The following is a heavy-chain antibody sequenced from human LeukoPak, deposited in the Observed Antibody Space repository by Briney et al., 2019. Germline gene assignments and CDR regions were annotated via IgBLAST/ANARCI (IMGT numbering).Heavy chain of an antibody. D-gene: IGHD2-2*01. CDR1: GGSISSSSYY. CDR2: IYYSGST. V-gene: IGHV4-39*01. J-gene: IGHJ3*02. Sequence: SETLSLTCTVSGGSISSSSYYWGWIRQPPGKGLEWIGSIYYSGSTYFNPSLKSRVTISVDTSKNQFSLKLSSVTAADTAVYYCARQGDIVVVPDAFDIWGQGTMVTVSS. CDR3: ARQGDIVVVPDAFDI.